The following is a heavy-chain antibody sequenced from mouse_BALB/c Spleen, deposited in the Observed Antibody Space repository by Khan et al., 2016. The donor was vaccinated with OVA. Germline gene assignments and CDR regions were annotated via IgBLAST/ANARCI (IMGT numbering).Heavy chain of an antibody. V-gene: IGHV9-3-1*01. CDR3: SRSDSYGYFDF. Sequence: QVQLVQSGPELKKPGETVKISCTASGYSFTNYGMNWVKQAPGKGLKWMGWINTYSGEPTYADDFKGRSAFSLETSASTDYLQIKYLKYEDTATSVCSRSDSYGYFDFWGAGTTVTVSS. J-gene: IGHJ1*01. CDR1: GYSFTNYG. CDR2: INTYSGEP.